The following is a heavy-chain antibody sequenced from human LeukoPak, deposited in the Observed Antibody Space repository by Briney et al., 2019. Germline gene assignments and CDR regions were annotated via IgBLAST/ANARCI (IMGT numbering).Heavy chain of an antibody. CDR1: GGFISSGGYY. CDR2: IYYSGST. V-gene: IGHV4-31*03. CDR3: ARENRGATHHFDY. J-gene: IGHJ4*02. D-gene: IGHD1-14*01. Sequence: PSQTLSLTCTVSGGFISSGGYYWSWIRQHPGKGLEWIGYIYYSGSTYYNPSLKSRVTISVDTSKNQFSLKLSSVTAADTAVYYCARENRGATHHFDYWGQGTLVTVSS.